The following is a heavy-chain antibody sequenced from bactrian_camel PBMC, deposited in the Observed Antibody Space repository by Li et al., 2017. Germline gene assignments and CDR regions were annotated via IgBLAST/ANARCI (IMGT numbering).Heavy chain of an antibody. D-gene: IGHD1*01. J-gene: IGHJ7*01. V-gene: IGHV3S1*01. CDR2: IYTGSGRT. CDR1: GFTEDGFY. Sequence: HVQLVESGGGSVQAGGSVRLSCVTSGFTEDGFYVAWIRQTPGKEREGVAAIYTGSGRTYYTDSVKGRFTISRDNARNTLYLQLNSLKTEDTAMYYCATEERSLIGEPCKNAQMTRPMDYWGKGTQVTVS.